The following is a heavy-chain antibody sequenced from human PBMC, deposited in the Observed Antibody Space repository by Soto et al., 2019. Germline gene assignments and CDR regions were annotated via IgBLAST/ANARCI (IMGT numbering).Heavy chain of an antibody. V-gene: IGHV4-38-2*01. CDR2: IYHSGST. CDR1: GYSISSGYY. D-gene: IGHD3-16*02. J-gene: IGHJ4*02. CDR3: ERVNFSGSYRYALDY. Sequence: SETLSLTCAVSGYSISSGYYWGWIRQPPGKGLEWIGSIYHSGSTYYNPSLKSRVTISVDTSKNQFSLKLSSVTAADTAVYYCERVNFSGSYRYALDYWGQGTPVTVYS.